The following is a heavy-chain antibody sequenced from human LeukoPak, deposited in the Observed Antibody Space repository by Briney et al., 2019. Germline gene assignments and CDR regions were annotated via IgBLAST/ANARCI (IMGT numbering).Heavy chain of an antibody. J-gene: IGHJ4*02. CDR2: IWYDGSNK. D-gene: IGHD3-22*01. CDR1: GFTLSSYG. V-gene: IGHV3-33*01. Sequence: PGGSLLHSFATHGFTLSSYGIASVRQATGRGLGWEAVIWYDGSNKYYADSVKGRFTISRDNSKNTLYLQMNSLRAEDTALYYCAIMHTYYDGRGYWVQWGQGTLVTVSS. CDR3: AIMHTYYDGRGYWVQ.